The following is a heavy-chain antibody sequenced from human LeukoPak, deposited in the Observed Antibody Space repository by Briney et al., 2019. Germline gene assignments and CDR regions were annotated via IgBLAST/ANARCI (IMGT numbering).Heavy chain of an antibody. CDR3: ASRQGFDY. Sequence: TGGALRLSCAGSGFTFSSYSMNWVRQAPGKGLEWVSSISSSSSYIYYADSVKGRFTISRDNAKNSLYLQMNSLRAEDTAVYYCASRQGFDYWGQGTLVTVSS. CDR2: ISSSSSYI. CDR1: GFTFSSYS. V-gene: IGHV3-21*01. J-gene: IGHJ4*02.